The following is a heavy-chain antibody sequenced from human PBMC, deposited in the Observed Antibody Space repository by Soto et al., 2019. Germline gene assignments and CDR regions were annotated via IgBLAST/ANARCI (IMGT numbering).Heavy chain of an antibody. J-gene: IGHJ4*02. D-gene: IGHD3-16*01. CDR3: GGGGGTPDY. V-gene: IGHV4-30-4*01. Sequence: PSETLSLTCTVSGGSIISGEYYWSWIRQAPGKGLEWIGLIYYSDITDYNPSLKDRVAISMDTSKNQFPLSLTSVTAADTAVYYWGGGGGTPDYWAQEPRVPAS. CDR1: GGSIISGEYY. CDR2: IYYSDIT.